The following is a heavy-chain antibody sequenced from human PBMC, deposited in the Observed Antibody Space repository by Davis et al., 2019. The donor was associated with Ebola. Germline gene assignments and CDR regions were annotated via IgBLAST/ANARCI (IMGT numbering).Heavy chain of an antibody. V-gene: IGHV1-2*06. J-gene: IGHJ4*02. Sequence: AASVKVSCKASGYTFIDNSIHWVRQAPGQGLEWVGRINPNSGGTNYAQKFQGRVTMTRDTSISTAYMELSRLRSDDTAVYYCATPTTKGFDYWGQGTLVTVSS. CDR1: GYTFIDNS. D-gene: IGHD1-14*01. CDR2: INPNSGGT. CDR3: ATPTTKGFDY.